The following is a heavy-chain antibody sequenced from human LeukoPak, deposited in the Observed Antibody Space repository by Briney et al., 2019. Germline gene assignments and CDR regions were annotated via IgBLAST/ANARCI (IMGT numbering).Heavy chain of an antibody. V-gene: IGHV4-4*02. CDR3: ARGYYHDSK. Sequence: SETLSLTCTASGGSLTTDNWWTWVRQPPGKGLEWIGEIHHSGSTNYNPSLKSRVTISIVKSKNQFSLKLTSVTAADTAVYYCARGYYHDSKWGQGILVTVSS. CDR2: IHHSGST. CDR1: GGSLTTDNW. D-gene: IGHD3-22*01. J-gene: IGHJ4*02.